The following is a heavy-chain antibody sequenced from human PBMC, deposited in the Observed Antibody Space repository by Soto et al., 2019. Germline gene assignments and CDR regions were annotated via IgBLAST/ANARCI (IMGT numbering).Heavy chain of an antibody. CDR2: INPSGGST. V-gene: IGHV1-46*01. CDR3: ARTGSGSTYSYYYGMDV. CDR1: GYTFTSYY. Sequence: ASVKVSCKASGYTFTSYYIQWVRQAPGQGLEWMGIINPSGGSTTYAQKFQDRVIMTRDTSTSTVYMELSSLSSEDTAVYYCARTGSGSTYSYYYGMDVWGQGTTVTVYS. D-gene: IGHD2-15*01. J-gene: IGHJ6*02.